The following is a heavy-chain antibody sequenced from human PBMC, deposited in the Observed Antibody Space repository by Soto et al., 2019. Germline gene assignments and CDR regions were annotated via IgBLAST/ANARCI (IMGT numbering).Heavy chain of an antibody. CDR2: ISSSGSTI. Sequence: GGSLRLSCAASGFTFSSYEMNWVRQAPGKGLEWVSYISSSGSTIYYADSVKGRFTISRDNAKNSLYLQMNSLRAGDTAVYYCARAPYSSSWYGFDYWGQGTLVTVSS. CDR1: GFTFSSYE. V-gene: IGHV3-48*03. D-gene: IGHD6-13*01. CDR3: ARAPYSSSWYGFDY. J-gene: IGHJ4*02.